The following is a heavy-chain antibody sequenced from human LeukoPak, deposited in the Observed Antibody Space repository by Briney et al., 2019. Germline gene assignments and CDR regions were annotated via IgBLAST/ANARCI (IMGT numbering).Heavy chain of an antibody. D-gene: IGHD3-10*01. J-gene: IGHJ6*03. CDR3: ARAGDYYYYMDV. V-gene: IGHV3-23*01. CDR1: GFTVSSYA. Sequence: GGSLRLSCAASGFTVSSYAMTWVRQAPGKGLEWVSAIGYSAGDTYYADSVKGRFTISRDNSMNTLYLQMSSLRAEDTALYYCARAGDYYYYMDVWGKGTTVTVSS. CDR2: IGYSAGDT.